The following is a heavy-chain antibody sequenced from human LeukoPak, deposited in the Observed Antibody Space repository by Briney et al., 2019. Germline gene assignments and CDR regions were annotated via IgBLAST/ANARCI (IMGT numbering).Heavy chain of an antibody. CDR2: IYPGDSDT. D-gene: IGHD3-9*01. CDR3: ARLKYYDILTGYLYYFDY. J-gene: IGHJ4*02. V-gene: IGHV5-51*01. Sequence: GESLKISCKGSGYSFTSYCIGWVRQMPGKVLEWMGIIYPGDSDTRYSPSFQGQVTISADKSISTAYLQWSSLKASDTAMYYCARLKYYDILTGYLYYFDYWGQGTLVTVSS. CDR1: GYSFTSYC.